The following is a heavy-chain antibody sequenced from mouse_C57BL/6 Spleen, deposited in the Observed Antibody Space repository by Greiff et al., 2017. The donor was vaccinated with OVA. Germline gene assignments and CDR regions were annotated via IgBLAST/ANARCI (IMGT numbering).Heavy chain of an antibody. V-gene: IGHV5-17*01. CDR1: GFTFSDYG. Sequence: VQLKESGGGLVKPGGSLKLSCAASGFTFSDYGMHWVRQAPEKGLEWVAYISSGSSTIYYADTVKGRFTISRDNAKNTLFLQMTSLRSEDTAMYYCATDGYLAWFAYWGQGTLVTVSA. J-gene: IGHJ3*01. CDR2: ISSGSSTI. CDR3: ATDGYLAWFAY. D-gene: IGHD2-3*01.